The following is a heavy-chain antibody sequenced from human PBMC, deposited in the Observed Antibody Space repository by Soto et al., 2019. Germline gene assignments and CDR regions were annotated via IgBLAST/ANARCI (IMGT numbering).Heavy chain of an antibody. Sequence: EVQLVESGGGLVQPGRSLRLSCAASGFTFDDYAMHWVRQAPGKGLEWVSGISWNSGSIGYADSVKGRFTISRDNAKTPLYLQMNSLRAQDTALYYCAKDGGITMVPGVITKSSGFDYWGQGTLVTVSS. CDR3: AKDGGITMVPGVITKSSGFDY. CDR1: GFTFDDYA. CDR2: ISWNSGSI. J-gene: IGHJ4*02. V-gene: IGHV3-9*01. D-gene: IGHD3-10*01.